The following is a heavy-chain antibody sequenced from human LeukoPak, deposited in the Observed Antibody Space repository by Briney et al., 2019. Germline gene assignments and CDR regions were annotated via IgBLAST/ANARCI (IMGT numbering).Heavy chain of an antibody. V-gene: IGHV4-61*02. CDR2: IYTSGST. CDR1: GGSISSGSYY. J-gene: IGHJ6*03. CDR3: ARADSHCGGDCSSYYYYYYTDV. D-gene: IGHD2-21*01. Sequence: SETLSLTCTVSGGSISSGSYYWSWIRQPAGKGLEWIGRIYTSGSTNYNPSLKSRVTISVDTSKNQFSLKLSSVTAADTAVYYCARADSHCGGDCSSYYYYYYTDVWGKGTTVTVSS.